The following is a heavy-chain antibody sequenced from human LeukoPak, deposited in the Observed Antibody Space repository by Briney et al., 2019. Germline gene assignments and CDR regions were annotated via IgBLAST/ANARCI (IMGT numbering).Heavy chain of an antibody. CDR1: GFTFSSFA. CDR2: ISSSSSYI. CDR3: AREDSYYYDSSGYPPDY. J-gene: IGHJ4*02. Sequence: GGSLRLSCAASGFTFSSFAMSWVRQAPGKGLEWVSSISSSSSYIYYADSVKGRFTISRDNAKNSLYLQMNSLRAEDTAVYYCAREDSYYYDSSGYPPDYWGQGTLVTVSS. V-gene: IGHV3-21*01. D-gene: IGHD3-22*01.